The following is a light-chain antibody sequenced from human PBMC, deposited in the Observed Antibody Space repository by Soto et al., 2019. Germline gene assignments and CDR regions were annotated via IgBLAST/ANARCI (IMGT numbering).Light chain of an antibody. J-gene: IGKJ4*01. Sequence: AIRITQSPSSLSASTGDRVTITCRASQGISSYLAWYQQEPGKAPKLLIYAASTLQSGVPSRFSGSGSGTDFTLTISFLQSEDFATYYCQQYYSYPLTFGGGTKVEIK. V-gene: IGKV1-8*01. CDR1: QGISSY. CDR2: AAS. CDR3: QQYYSYPLT.